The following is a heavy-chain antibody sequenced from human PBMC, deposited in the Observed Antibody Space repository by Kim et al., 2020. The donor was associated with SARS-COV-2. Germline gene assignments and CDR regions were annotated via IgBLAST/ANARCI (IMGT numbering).Heavy chain of an antibody. D-gene: IGHD3-3*01. CDR3: ARGRVGVVPSPVLGLGPFWKYHYMDA. V-gene: IGHV4-34*01. J-gene: IGHJ6*03. Sequence: SETLSLTCAVFGESFSGFSWTWIRQSSGKGLEWIGEINQSGSTNYNPSLKSRVTISSDTSKNQFSLRVTSVTAADTAIYYCARGRVGVVPSPVLGLGPFWKYHYMDAWGKGATVTVS. CDR1: GESFSGFS. CDR2: INQSGST.